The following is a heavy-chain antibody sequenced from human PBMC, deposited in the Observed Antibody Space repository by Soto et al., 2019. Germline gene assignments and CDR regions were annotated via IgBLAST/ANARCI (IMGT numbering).Heavy chain of an antibody. CDR3: AKPERPLLVGATTGPDY. D-gene: IGHD1-26*01. Sequence: PGGSLRLSCAASGVTFSSYAMSWVRQAPGKGLEWVSAISGSGGSTYYADSVKGRFTISRDNSKNTLYLQMNSLRAEDTAVYYCAKPERPLLVGATTGPDYWGQGTLLTVSS. J-gene: IGHJ4*02. CDR2: ISGSGGST. CDR1: GVTFSSYA. V-gene: IGHV3-23*01.